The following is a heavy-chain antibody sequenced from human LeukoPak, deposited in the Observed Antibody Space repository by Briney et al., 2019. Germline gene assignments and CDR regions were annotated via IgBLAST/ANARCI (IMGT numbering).Heavy chain of an antibody. CDR1: GFTFSSYE. D-gene: IGHD7-27*01. CDR3: ARDLAWGAFDY. V-gene: IGHV3-48*03. CDR2: ISSSGSTI. Sequence: GGSLRLSCAASGFTFSSYEMNWVRQAPGKGLEWVSYISSSGSTIYYADSVKGRFTISRDNSKNTVSLQMKSLRAEDTAVYYCARDLAWGAFDYWGQGTLVTVSS. J-gene: IGHJ4*02.